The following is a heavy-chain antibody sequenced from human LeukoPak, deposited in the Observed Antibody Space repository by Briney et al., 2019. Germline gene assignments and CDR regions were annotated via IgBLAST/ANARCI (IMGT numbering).Heavy chain of an antibody. V-gene: IGHV3-30*02. CDR3: AKIPAVAGTPVDY. J-gene: IGHJ4*02. Sequence: GGSLRLSCAASGFTFSSYDMHWVRQAPGKGLEWVTFIRYDGNDKYYADSVKGRFTISRDNSKNTLYLQMNSLRAEDTAVYYCAKIPAVAGTPVDYWGQGTLVTVSS. CDR2: IRYDGNDK. CDR1: GFTFSSYD. D-gene: IGHD6-19*01.